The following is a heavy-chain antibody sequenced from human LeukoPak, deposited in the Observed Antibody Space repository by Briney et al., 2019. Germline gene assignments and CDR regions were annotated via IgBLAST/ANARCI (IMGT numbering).Heavy chain of an antibody. CDR1: GFTFDDFG. V-gene: IGHV3-30*02. CDR2: IRSDGTNK. CDR3: AKDRDDYGDDC. J-gene: IGHJ4*02. Sequence: GGSLRLSCAASGFTFDDFGMHWVRQAPGKGLEWVALIRSDGTNKYYVDSVKGRFTISRDNSKNTLYLQMTSLRVEDTAVYYCAKDRDDYGDDCWGQGILVTVSS. D-gene: IGHD4-17*01.